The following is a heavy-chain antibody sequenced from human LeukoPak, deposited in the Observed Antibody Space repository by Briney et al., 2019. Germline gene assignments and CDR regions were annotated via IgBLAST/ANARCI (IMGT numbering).Heavy chain of an antibody. J-gene: IGHJ4*02. CDR3: ARAGYYYDNYFDY. D-gene: IGHD3-22*01. V-gene: IGHV4-61*01. CDR2: IYYSGST. Sequence: SQTLSLTCTVSGGSISSGSYYWSWIRQPLGKGLEWIGYIYYSGSTNYNPSLKSRVTISVDTSKNQFSLKLSSVTAADTAVYYCARAGYYYDNYFDYWGQGTLVTVSS. CDR1: GGSISSGSYY.